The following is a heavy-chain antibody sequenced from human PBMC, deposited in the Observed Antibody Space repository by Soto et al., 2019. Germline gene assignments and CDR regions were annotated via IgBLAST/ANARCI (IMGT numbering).Heavy chain of an antibody. Sequence: GSLRLSCAASGFSFSSFWINWVRQAPGKGLEWVANMNRDGSAQYYVDSVKGRFTISRDNAKNSVSLQMNSLRAEDAAVYYCLSGRGYWGQGALVTVSS. CDR2: MNRDGSAQ. V-gene: IGHV3-7*01. CDR1: GFSFSSFW. CDR3: LSGRGY. J-gene: IGHJ4*02.